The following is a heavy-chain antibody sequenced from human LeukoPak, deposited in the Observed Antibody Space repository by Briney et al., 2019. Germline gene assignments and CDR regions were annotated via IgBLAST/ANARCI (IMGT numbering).Heavy chain of an antibody. V-gene: IGHV3-74*01. CDR3: SRSAYYDGSGNYYDY. CDR2: ISDGGSTT. D-gene: IGHD3-22*01. Sequence: PGGSLRHSWAASGFTFSSYWMHWVRQAPGKGLVWVSRISDGGSTTTYADSVKGRFTISRDNAKNTLYLQMNGLRAEDTAVYYCSRSAYYDGSGNYYDYWGQGTLVTVSS. CDR1: GFTFSSYW. J-gene: IGHJ4*02.